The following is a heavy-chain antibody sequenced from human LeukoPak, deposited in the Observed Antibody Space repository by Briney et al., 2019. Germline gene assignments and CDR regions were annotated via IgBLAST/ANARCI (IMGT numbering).Heavy chain of an antibody. CDR3: ARLTPTYYYDSSGYSSSDDY. Sequence: SETLSLTCAVSGYSISSGYFWGWIRQPPGKGLEWIGSIYHSGSTYYNPSLKSRVTISVDTSKNQFSLKLSSVTAADTAVYYCARLTPTYYYDSSGYSSSDDYWGQGTLVTVSS. CDR1: GYSISSGYF. D-gene: IGHD3-22*01. J-gene: IGHJ4*02. V-gene: IGHV4-38-2*01. CDR2: IYHSGST.